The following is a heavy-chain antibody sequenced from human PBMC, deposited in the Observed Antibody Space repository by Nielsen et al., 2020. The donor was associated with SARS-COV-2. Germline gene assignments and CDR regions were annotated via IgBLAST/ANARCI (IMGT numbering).Heavy chain of an antibody. CDR2: MNAGNGHT. J-gene: IGHJ4*02. CDR1: GYTFNSYG. Sequence: ASVKVSCKTSGYTFNSYGISWVRQAPGQGLEWMGWMNAGNGHTSYLEKFQGRVSMTRDTSASTAYLELSALRSEDTAVYYCARGGVNGWIDYWGQGTLVSVSS. V-gene: IGHV1-3*01. CDR3: ARGGVNGWIDY. D-gene: IGHD2-8*02.